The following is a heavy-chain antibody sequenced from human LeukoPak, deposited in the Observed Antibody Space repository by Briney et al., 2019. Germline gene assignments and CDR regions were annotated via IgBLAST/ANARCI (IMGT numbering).Heavy chain of an antibody. CDR3: ARRRDILTGYYGDAFDI. V-gene: IGHV4-4*07. J-gene: IGHJ3*02. CDR1: GDSISSYY. D-gene: IGHD3-9*01. Sequence: SETLSLTCTVSGDSISSYYWSWIRQPAGKGLEWIGRIYTSGSTNYNPSLKSRVTMSVDTSKNQFSLKLSSVTAADTAVYYCARRRDILTGYYGDAFDIWGQGTMVTVSS. CDR2: IYTSGST.